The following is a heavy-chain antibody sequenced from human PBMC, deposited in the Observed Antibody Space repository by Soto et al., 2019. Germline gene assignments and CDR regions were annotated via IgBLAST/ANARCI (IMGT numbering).Heavy chain of an antibody. CDR2: IWYDGSNK. D-gene: IGHD3-10*01. CDR3: ARDLPLVVRGRPGSEELDY. J-gene: IGHJ4*02. CDR1: GFTFSSYG. Sequence: QVQLVESGGGVVQPGRSLRLSCAASGFTFSSYGMHWVRQAPGKGLEWVAVIWYDGSNKYYADSVKGRFTISRDNSKNPRYLQMNSLRAEDTAVYYCARDLPLVVRGRPGSEELDYWGQGTLVTVSS. V-gene: IGHV3-33*01.